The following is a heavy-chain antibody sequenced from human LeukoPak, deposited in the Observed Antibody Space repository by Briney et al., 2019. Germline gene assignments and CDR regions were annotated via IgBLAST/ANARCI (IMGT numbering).Heavy chain of an antibody. Sequence: PGGSLRLSCTASGFTFSSYSMNWVRQAPGKGLDWVSYISGTSSTTYYADSVKGRFTISRDNARNSLYPQMNSLRAEDTAVYFCARVEWEGPHPTLNYWGQGTLVTVSS. D-gene: IGHD1-26*01. CDR3: ARVEWEGPHPTLNY. CDR1: GFTFSSYS. J-gene: IGHJ4*02. CDR2: ISGTSSTT. V-gene: IGHV3-48*04.